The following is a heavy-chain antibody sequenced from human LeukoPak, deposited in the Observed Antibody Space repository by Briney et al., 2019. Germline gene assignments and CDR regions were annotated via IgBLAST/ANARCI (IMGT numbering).Heavy chain of an antibody. V-gene: IGHV3-30*02. D-gene: IGHD5-18*01. CDR3: AKELRGYSYGGYFDY. CDR2: IRYDGSNK. J-gene: IGHJ4*02. CDR1: GFTFSSYG. Sequence: GGSLRLSCAASGFTFSSYGMHWVRQAPGKGLEWVAFIRYDGSNKYYADSVKGRFTISRDNSKNTLYLQMNSLRAEDTAVYYCAKELRGYSYGGYFDYWGQGTLVTVSS.